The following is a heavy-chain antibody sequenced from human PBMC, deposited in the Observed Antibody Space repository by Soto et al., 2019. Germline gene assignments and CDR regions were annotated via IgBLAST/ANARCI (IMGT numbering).Heavy chain of an antibody. Sequence: EVQLVESGGGLVQPGRSLRLSCAASGFTFGDYAMHWVRQAPGKGLEWVSGINWNSGTMGYADSVKGRFTISRDNAKNSLYLQMNSLRAEDTALYYWAKDISWNYEGMDVCGQGPTVTVSS. CDR3: AKDISWNYEGMDV. D-gene: IGHD6-13*01. CDR2: INWNSGTM. CDR1: GFTFGDYA. V-gene: IGHV3-9*01. J-gene: IGHJ6*02.